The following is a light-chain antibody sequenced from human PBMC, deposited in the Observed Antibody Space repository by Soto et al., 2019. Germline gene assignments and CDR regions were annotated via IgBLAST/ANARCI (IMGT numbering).Light chain of an antibody. CDR3: QLYGSSRRFT. CDR1: QSVSGTY. CDR2: GAS. V-gene: IGKV3-20*01. Sequence: DIVLTQSPGTLSMSPGERATLSCRASQSVSGTYLAWYQQKPGQAPRVLIYGASSRVAGIPDRFSGSGSGTDFPLTISRLEPEDFAVYYCQLYGSSRRFTFGQGTKLEIK. J-gene: IGKJ2*01.